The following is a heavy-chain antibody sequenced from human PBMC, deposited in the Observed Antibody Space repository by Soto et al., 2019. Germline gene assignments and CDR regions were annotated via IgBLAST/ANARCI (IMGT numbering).Heavy chain of an antibody. V-gene: IGHV1-46*01. CDR2: ITPLGGAT. CDR1: GFSITNYH. Sequence: ASVKVSCKASGFSITNYHMHLVRQAPGQGLEWMGVITPLGGATTYAQKFQGRVTMTADMSTSNVHMDLSSLRSDDTAVYYCAREIVGAMSRSDALDIWGQGTMVTVSS. J-gene: IGHJ3*02. D-gene: IGHD1-26*01. CDR3: AREIVGAMSRSDALDI.